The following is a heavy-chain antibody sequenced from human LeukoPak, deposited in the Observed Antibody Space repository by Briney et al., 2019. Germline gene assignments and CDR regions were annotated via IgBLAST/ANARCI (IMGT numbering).Heavy chain of an antibody. CDR1: GFTFRSYW. J-gene: IGHJ4*02. CDR3: ARDTSL. CDR2: IKQDGSEK. Sequence: GGSLRLSCAASGFTFRSYWMSWVRQAPGKGLEWVANIKQDGSEKYYVDSVKGRFAISRDNAKNSLYLQMNSLRAEDTAVYYCARDTSLWGQGTLVTVSS. V-gene: IGHV3-7*01. D-gene: IGHD3-16*01.